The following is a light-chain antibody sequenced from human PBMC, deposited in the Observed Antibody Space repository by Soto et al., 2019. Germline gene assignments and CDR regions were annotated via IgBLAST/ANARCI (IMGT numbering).Light chain of an antibody. CDR3: QQSYSSPFT. J-gene: IGKJ3*01. CDR1: QSISSW. V-gene: IGKV1-5*03. CDR2: KAS. Sequence: DIQMTQSPSTLSASVGDRVTITCRASQSISSWLAWYQQKPGKAPKLLIYKASSLESGVPSRFSGSGSGTDFTLSISSLQPEDFATYSCQQSYSSPFTFGPGTKVDI.